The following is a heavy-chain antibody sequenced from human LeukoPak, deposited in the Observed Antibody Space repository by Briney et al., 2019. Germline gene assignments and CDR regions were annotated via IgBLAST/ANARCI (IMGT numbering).Heavy chain of an antibody. CDR2: ISAGGGAT. V-gene: IGHV3-23*01. CDR3: ARAYGYSGYYQLPIDY. J-gene: IGHJ4*02. Sequence: SGGSLRLSCAASGFTFSSYGMAWVRQAPGKGLEWVSSISAGGGATYYADSVKGRFTISRDNSKSTLFLHVSSLRVEDTALYYCARAYGYSGYYQLPIDYWGQGTLVTVSS. CDR1: GFTFSSYG. D-gene: IGHD3-22*01.